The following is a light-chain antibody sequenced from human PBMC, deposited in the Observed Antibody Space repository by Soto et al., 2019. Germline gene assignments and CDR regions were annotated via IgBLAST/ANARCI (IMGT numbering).Light chain of an antibody. CDR1: QSTSSW. J-gene: IGKJ1*01. CDR2: DAS. V-gene: IGKV1-5*01. Sequence: DIQMTQPPSTLSASVGDRVTITYRASQSTSSWLAWYQQNPGKAPKLLMFDASSLDSGLPSRFSGSGSGTEFTLTISCLQPDDFATYYCQQYNAYPWTFGQGTKVDIK. CDR3: QQYNAYPWT.